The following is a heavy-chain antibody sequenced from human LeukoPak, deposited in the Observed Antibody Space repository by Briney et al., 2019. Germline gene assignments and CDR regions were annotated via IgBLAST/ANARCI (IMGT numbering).Heavy chain of an antibody. V-gene: IGHV1-46*01. J-gene: IGHJ5*02. CDR1: GYTFTSYY. CDR2: INPSGGST. D-gene: IGHD2-2*01. Sequence: VASVKVSCKASGYTFTSYYMHWVRQAPGQGLEWMGIINPSGGSTSYAQKFQGRVTMTRDTSTSTVYMELSSLRSEDTAVYYCAGAEAPVVPAATWFDPWGQGTLVTVSS. CDR3: AGAEAPVVPAATWFDP.